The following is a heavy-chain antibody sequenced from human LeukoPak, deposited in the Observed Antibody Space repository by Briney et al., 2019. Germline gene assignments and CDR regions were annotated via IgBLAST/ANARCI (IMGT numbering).Heavy chain of an antibody. CDR2: INTDGSST. J-gene: IGHJ4*02. CDR3: ARGFHRYSYDSGPYAVY. D-gene: IGHD3-22*01. Sequence: GGSLRLSCAASGFTFSNYWMHWVRQVPGKGLVWVSRINTDGSSTDYADSVKGRFTISRDNAKNSLYLQMNSLRAEDTAVFYCARGFHRYSYDSGPYAVYWGQGTLVTVSS. V-gene: IGHV3-74*01. CDR1: GFTFSNYW.